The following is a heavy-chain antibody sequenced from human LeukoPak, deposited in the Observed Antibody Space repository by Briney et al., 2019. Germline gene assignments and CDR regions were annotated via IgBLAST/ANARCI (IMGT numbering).Heavy chain of an antibody. CDR2: IYYSGST. Sequence: SETLSLTCTVSGGSLSSYYWSWIRQPPGKGLEWIGYIYYSGSTNYNPSLKSRVTISVDTSKNQFSLKLSSVTAADTAVYYCAIGFGEWELPDYWGQGTLVTVSS. V-gene: IGHV4-59*01. J-gene: IGHJ4*02. CDR1: GGSLSSYY. D-gene: IGHD1-26*01. CDR3: AIGFGEWELPDY.